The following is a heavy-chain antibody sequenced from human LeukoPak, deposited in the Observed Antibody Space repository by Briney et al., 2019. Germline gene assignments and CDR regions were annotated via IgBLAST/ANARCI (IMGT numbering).Heavy chain of an antibody. CDR1: GFTFSSYG. CDR2: IRNSGSNK. V-gene: IGHV3-30*02. CDR3: AKGAGGYYYYYMDV. J-gene: IGHJ6*03. D-gene: IGHD3-10*01. Sequence: PGGSLRLSCAASGFTFSSYGMHWVRQAPGKGLEWVAYIRNSGSNKYYADSVKGRFTISRDNSKNSLYLQMNSLRAEDTAGYYCAKGAGGYYYYYMDVWLKGTTVTVSS.